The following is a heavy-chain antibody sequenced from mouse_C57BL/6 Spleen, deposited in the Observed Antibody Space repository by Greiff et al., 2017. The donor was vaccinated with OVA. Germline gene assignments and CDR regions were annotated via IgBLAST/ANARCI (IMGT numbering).Heavy chain of an antibody. Sequence: VQLQQSGPELVKPGASVKISCKASGYAFSSSWMNWVKQRPGKGLEWIGRIYPGDGDTNYNGKFKGKATLTADKSSSTAYMQLSSLTSEDSAVYFCAIITTVVPDYWGQGTTLTVSS. CDR3: AIITTVVPDY. V-gene: IGHV1-82*01. J-gene: IGHJ2*01. CDR1: GYAFSSSW. D-gene: IGHD1-1*01. CDR2: IYPGDGDT.